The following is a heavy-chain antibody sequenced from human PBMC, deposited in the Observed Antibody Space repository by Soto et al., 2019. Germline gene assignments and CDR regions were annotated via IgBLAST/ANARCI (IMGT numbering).Heavy chain of an antibody. Sequence: QAHLVESGGGVVQPGRSLRLSCAASGFTFTSYGMHWVRQAPGTRLEWVAVISYDGGLQHYADSVKGRFTISRDNSKNMVRLGRKSRRAEDTAVYYCVSDRGYGHASVPYSWGQGTLVSVSS. V-gene: IGHV3-30*03. J-gene: IGHJ4*02. CDR3: VSDRGYGHASVPYS. CDR2: ISYDGGLQ. D-gene: IGHD5-18*01. CDR1: GFTFTSYG.